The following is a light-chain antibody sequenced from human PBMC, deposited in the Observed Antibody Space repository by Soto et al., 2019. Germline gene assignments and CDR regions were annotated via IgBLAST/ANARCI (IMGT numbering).Light chain of an antibody. CDR3: QQRNDGIT. J-gene: IGKJ5*01. Sequence: EIVLTQSPATLSLSPGERATLSCRASQSVSNSLAWYQQKPGQAPRLLIYDTSNRATGIPARFGGSGSGTDFTLTISSLEPEDFAVYYCQQRNDGITFGQGTRLEIK. V-gene: IGKV3-11*01. CDR2: DTS. CDR1: QSVSNS.